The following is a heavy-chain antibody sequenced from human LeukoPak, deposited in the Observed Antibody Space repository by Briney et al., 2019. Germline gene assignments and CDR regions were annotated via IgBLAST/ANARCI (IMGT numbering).Heavy chain of an antibody. D-gene: IGHD6-19*01. CDR3: AREWYSSGWYVDY. CDR1: GFTFSSYW. CDR2: IKSDGSST. Sequence: GGSLRLSSAASGFTFSSYWIHWVRQAPGKGLEWVSRIKSDGSSTGYADSVKGRFTVSRDNAKNTLYLQMNSLRAEDTAVYYCAREWYSSGWYVDYWGQGTLVTVSS. V-gene: IGHV3-74*01. J-gene: IGHJ4*02.